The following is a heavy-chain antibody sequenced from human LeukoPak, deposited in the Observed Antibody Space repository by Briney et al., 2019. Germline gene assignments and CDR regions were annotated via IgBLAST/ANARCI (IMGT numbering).Heavy chain of an antibody. CDR3: ARLSSGWLFDP. J-gene: IGHJ5*02. V-gene: IGHV4-59*12. D-gene: IGHD6-19*01. Sequence: PSETLSLTCTVSAGSISSYHWSWIRQPPGKGLEWIGYIYYSGSTNYNPSLKSRVTISVDTSKNQFSLRLSSVTAADTAVYYCARLSSGWLFDPWGQGTLVTVSS. CDR2: IYYSGST. CDR1: AGSISSYH.